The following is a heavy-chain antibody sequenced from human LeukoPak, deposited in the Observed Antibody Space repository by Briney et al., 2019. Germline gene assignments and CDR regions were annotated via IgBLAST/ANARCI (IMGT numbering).Heavy chain of an antibody. Sequence: PGGSLRLSCAASGFTFDDYAMHWVRQAPGKGLEWVSGISWNSGSIGYADSVKGRFTISRDNAKNSLYLQMNSLRAEDTAVYYCARDKRDFWSGSNPLDYWGQGTLVTVSS. V-gene: IGHV3-9*01. D-gene: IGHD3-3*01. CDR2: ISWNSGSI. CDR1: GFTFDDYA. CDR3: ARDKRDFWSGSNPLDY. J-gene: IGHJ4*02.